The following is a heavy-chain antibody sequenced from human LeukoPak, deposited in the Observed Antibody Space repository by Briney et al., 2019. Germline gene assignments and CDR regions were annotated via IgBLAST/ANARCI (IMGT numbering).Heavy chain of an antibody. CDR2: IYSGGDT. Sequence: GGSLRLSCAASDFTVSSNFMSWVRQAPGKGLEWVSVIYSGGDTYYTDSVKGRFSISRDISKNTLYLQMNSLRAEDTAVYYCASHPPRCSGGSTCNAYYGMDVWGQGTTVTVSS. CDR3: ASHPPRCSGGSTCNAYYGMDV. V-gene: IGHV3-53*01. CDR1: DFTVSSNF. J-gene: IGHJ6*02. D-gene: IGHD2-15*01.